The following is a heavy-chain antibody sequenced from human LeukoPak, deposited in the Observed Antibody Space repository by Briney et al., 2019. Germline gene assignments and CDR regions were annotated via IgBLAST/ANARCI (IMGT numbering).Heavy chain of an antibody. CDR2: IYYSGST. CDR3: ARRVLRGYDLYHSWYSGSYYGVCFDY. D-gene: IGHD1-26*01. V-gene: IGHV4-39*07. CDR1: GGSISSSSYY. Sequence: TSETLSLTCTVSGGSISSSSYYWGWIRQPPGKGLEWIGSIYYSGSTYYNPSLKSRVTISVDTSKNQFSLKLSSVTAADTAVYYCARRVLRGYDLYHSWYSGSYYGVCFDYWGQGTLVTVSS. J-gene: IGHJ4*02.